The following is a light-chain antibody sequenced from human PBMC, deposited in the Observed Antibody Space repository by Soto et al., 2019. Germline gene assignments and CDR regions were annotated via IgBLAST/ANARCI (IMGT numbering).Light chain of an antibody. CDR1: QSVSSNY. J-gene: IGKJ4*01. V-gene: IGKV3-20*01. Sequence: EIVLTQSPGTLSLSAGERATLSCRASQSVSSNYLAWYQQKPGQAPRLLIYGASSRATGIPDRFSGGGSGADFTPTISRLGAEDSAVYYCQQYGSSPRLTFGGGTKVEIK. CDR3: QQYGSSPRLT. CDR2: GAS.